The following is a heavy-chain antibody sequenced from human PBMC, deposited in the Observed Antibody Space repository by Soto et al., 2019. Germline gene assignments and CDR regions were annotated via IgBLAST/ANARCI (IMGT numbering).Heavy chain of an antibody. J-gene: IGHJ3*02. CDR1: GFTFTSSA. CDR2: IVVGSGNT. Sequence: SVKVSCKASGFTFTSSAVQWVRQARGQRLEWIGWIVVGSGNTNYAQKFQERVTITRDMSTSTAYMELSSLRSEDTAVYYCAARLVGAALNPFDAFDIWGQGAMVTVSS. V-gene: IGHV1-58*01. D-gene: IGHD2-15*01. CDR3: AARLVGAALNPFDAFDI.